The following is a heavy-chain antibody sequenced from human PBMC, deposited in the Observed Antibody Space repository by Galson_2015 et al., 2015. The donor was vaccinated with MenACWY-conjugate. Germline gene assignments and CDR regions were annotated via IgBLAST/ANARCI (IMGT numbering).Heavy chain of an antibody. CDR3: GREYIYGSSRATYIDY. CDR1: GFTLSRYW. V-gene: IGHV3-74*01. CDR2: INPDGRTT. Sequence: SLRLSCAASGFTLSRYWMHWVRHAPGRGLVWVSRINPDGRTTNYADSVRGRFTISRDNAKNTLFLQMNNLRAEDTAVYYCGREYIYGSSRATYIDYCAQGALVTVSS. D-gene: IGHD5-18*01. J-gene: IGHJ4*02.